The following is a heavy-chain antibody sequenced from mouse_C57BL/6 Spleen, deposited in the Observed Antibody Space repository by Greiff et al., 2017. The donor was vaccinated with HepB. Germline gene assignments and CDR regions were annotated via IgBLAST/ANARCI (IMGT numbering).Heavy chain of an antibody. J-gene: IGHJ4*01. CDR1: GFTFSDYG. CDR3: ARLYYGSPYAMDY. D-gene: IGHD1-1*01. CDR2: ISSGSSTI. Sequence: EVQLKESGGGLVKPGGSLKLSCAASGFTFSDYGMHWVRQAPEKGLEWVAYISSGSSTIYYADTVKGRFTISRDNAKNTLFLQMTSLRSEDTAMYYCARLYYGSPYAMDYWGQGTSVTVSS. V-gene: IGHV5-17*01.